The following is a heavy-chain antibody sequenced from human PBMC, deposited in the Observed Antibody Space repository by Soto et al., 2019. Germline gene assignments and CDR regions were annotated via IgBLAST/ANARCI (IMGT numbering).Heavy chain of an antibody. J-gene: IGHJ4*02. CDR3: AKDRLNYYDSSGYPTQVDY. CDR2: ISGSGGST. CDR1: GFTFSSYA. D-gene: IGHD3-22*01. Sequence: GGSLRLSCAASGFTFSSYAMSWVRQAPGKGLEWVSAISGSGGSTYYADSVKGRFTISRDNSKNTLYLQMNSLRAEDTAVYYCAKDRLNYYDSSGYPTQVDYWGQGTLVTVSS. V-gene: IGHV3-23*01.